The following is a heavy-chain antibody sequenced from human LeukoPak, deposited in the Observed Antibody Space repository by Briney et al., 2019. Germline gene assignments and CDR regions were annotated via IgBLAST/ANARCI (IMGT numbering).Heavy chain of an antibody. CDR1: GGSVSSGVYY. J-gene: IGHJ4*02. D-gene: IGHD4-17*01. CDR2: IYYSGST. CDR3: ARVPISTTARGYFDY. Sequence: PSETLSLTCTVSGGSVSSGVYYWSWIRQPPGKGLEWIGYIYYSGSTTYSPSLKSRVSVSVDTSKNNFSLKLSSVTAADTAVYYCARVPISTTARGYFDYWGQGTLVTVSS. V-gene: IGHV4-61*03.